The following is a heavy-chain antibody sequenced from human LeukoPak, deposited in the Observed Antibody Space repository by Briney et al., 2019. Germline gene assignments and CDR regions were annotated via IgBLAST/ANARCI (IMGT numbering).Heavy chain of an antibody. V-gene: IGHV1-8*01. D-gene: IGHD6-13*01. J-gene: IGHJ4*02. CDR2: MNPNSSNT. CDR1: GYTFTSYD. Sequence: GASVKVSCKASGYTFTSYDINWVRQATGQGLEWMGWMNPNSSNTGYAQKFQGRVTMTRNTSISTAYMELRSMRSKDTAVYYCARGFIGYSSSWVVWGQGTLVTVSS. CDR3: ARGFIGYSSSWVV.